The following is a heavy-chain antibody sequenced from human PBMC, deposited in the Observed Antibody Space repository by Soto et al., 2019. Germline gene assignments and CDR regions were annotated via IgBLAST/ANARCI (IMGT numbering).Heavy chain of an antibody. CDR3: ARDCSGGSCYSHAFGI. V-gene: IGHV3-33*01. CDR2: IWYDGSNK. J-gene: IGHJ3*02. Sequence: QVQLVESGGGVVQPGRSLRLSCAASGFTFSSYGMHWVRQAPGKGLEWVAVIWYDGSNKYYADSVKGRFTISRDNSKNTLYLQMNSLRAEDTAVYYCARDCSGGSCYSHAFGIWGQGTMVTVSS. D-gene: IGHD2-15*01. CDR1: GFTFSSYG.